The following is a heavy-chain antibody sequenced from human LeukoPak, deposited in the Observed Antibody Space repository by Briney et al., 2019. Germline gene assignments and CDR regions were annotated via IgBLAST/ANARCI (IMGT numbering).Heavy chain of an antibody. V-gene: IGHV1-69*13. Sequence: SVKVSCKVSGYTLTELSMHWVRQAPGQGLEWMGGIIPIFGTANYAQKFQGRVTITADESTSTAYMELSSLRSEDTAVYYCARDCSSTSCPIDYWGQGTLVTVSS. CDR1: GYTLTELS. J-gene: IGHJ4*02. CDR2: IIPIFGTA. CDR3: ARDCSSTSCPIDY. D-gene: IGHD2-2*01.